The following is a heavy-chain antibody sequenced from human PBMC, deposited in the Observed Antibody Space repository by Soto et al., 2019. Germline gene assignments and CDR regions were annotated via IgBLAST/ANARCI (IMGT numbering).Heavy chain of an antibody. V-gene: IGHV3-23*01. CDR1: GFTFSSHA. D-gene: IGHD6-6*01. J-gene: IGHJ5*02. CDR2: ISGSGGST. CDR3: AKGPPARPYNWFDP. Sequence: GGSLRLSCAASGFTFSSHAMSWVRQAPGKGLEWVSAISGSGGSTYYADSVRGRFTISRDNSKNTLYLQMNSLRAEDTAVYYCAKGPPARPYNWFDPWGQGTLVAVSS.